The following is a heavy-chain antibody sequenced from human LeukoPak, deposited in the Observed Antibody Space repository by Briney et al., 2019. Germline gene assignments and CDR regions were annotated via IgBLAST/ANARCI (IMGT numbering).Heavy chain of an antibody. Sequence: PGGSLRLSCAASGFTFSSYAMSWVRQAPGKGLEWVSAISGSGGSTCYADSVKGRFTISRDNSKNTLYLQMNSLRAEDTAVYYCAKRGSGFGELLYLNFDYWGQGTLVTVSS. J-gene: IGHJ4*02. CDR2: ISGSGGST. V-gene: IGHV3-23*01. CDR3: AKRGSGFGELLYLNFDY. CDR1: GFTFSSYA. D-gene: IGHD3-10*01.